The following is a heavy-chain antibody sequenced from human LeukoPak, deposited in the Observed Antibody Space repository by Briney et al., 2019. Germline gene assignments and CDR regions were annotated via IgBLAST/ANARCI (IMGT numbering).Heavy chain of an antibody. D-gene: IGHD3-10*01. V-gene: IGHV3-48*03. J-gene: IGHJ4*02. Sequence: PGGSLRLSCAASGFTFSSYEMNWVRQAPGKGLEWASYISTGGSTIYYADSVKGRFTISRDNSKNTLYLQMNSLRAEDTAVYYCARSAYGSGSYYNPLDYWGQGTLVTVSS. CDR1: GFTFSSYE. CDR2: ISTGGSTI. CDR3: ARSAYGSGSYYNPLDY.